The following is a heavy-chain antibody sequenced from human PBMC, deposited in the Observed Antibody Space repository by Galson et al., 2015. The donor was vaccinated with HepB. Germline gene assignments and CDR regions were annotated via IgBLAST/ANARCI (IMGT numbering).Heavy chain of an antibody. D-gene: IGHD2-2*01. J-gene: IGHJ6*02. CDR3: ARSSTSRAYYYYGMDV. V-gene: IGHV4-39*07. Sequence: SETLSLTCTVSGGSISSGGYYWSWIRQHPGKGLEWIGEINHSGSTNYNPSLKSRVTISVDTSKNQFSLKLSSVTAADTAVYYCARSSTSRAYYYYGMDVWGQGTTVTVSS. CDR1: GGSISSGGYY. CDR2: INHSGST.